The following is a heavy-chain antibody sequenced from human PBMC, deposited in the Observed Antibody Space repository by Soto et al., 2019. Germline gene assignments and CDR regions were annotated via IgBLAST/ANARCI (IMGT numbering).Heavy chain of an antibody. CDR3: ARSSSYYDSSGYSY. Sequence: SETLSLTCAVYGGSFSGYYWSWIRQPPGKGLEWIGEINHSGSTNYNPSLKSRVTISVDTSKNQFSLKLSSVTAADTAVYYCARSSSYYDSSGYSYWGQGTLVTVSS. V-gene: IGHV4-34*01. D-gene: IGHD3-22*01. CDR1: GGSFSGYY. CDR2: INHSGST. J-gene: IGHJ4*02.